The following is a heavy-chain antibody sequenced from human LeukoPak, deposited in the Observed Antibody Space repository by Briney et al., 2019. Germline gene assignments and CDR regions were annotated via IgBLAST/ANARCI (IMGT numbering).Heavy chain of an antibody. D-gene: IGHD3-10*01. CDR1: GFTFNDYG. J-gene: IGHJ6*03. Sequence: GGSLRLSCAASGFTFNDYGMSWVRQAPGKGLEWVSGINWNGGSTGYADSVKGRFTISRDNAKNSLYLQMNSLRAEDTALYYCARRIYGSGTPYDYYYYMDVWGKGTTVTVSS. CDR2: INWNGGST. V-gene: IGHV3-20*04. CDR3: ARRIYGSGTPYDYYYYMDV.